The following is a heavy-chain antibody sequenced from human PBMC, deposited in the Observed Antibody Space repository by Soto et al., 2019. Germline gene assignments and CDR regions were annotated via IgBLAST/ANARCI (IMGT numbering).Heavy chain of an antibody. J-gene: IGHJ4*02. V-gene: IGHV4-30-2*01. CDR2: IYHSGST. Sequence: QLQLQESGSGLVKPSQTLSLTCAVSGGSISSGGYSWSWIRQPPGKGLEWIGYIYHSGSTYYNPSLKSRVTKSVYRSKNQFSLKLSSVTAADTAVYYCAGGIAARPLGYWGQGTLVTVSS. CDR1: GGSISSGGYS. D-gene: IGHD6-6*01. CDR3: AGGIAARPLGY.